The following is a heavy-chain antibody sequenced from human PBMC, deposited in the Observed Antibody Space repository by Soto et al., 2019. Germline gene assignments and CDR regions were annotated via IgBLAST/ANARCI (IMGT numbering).Heavy chain of an antibody. D-gene: IGHD6-13*01. CDR3: AKGKGPRSSSCYDY. CDR1: GFTFSSYA. J-gene: IGHJ4*02. Sequence: GGSLRLSCAASGFTFSSYAMSWVRQAPGKGLEWVSAISGSGGSTYYADSVKGRFTISRDNSKNTLYLQMNSLRAEDTAVYYCAKGKGPRSSSCYDYWGQGTLVTVSS. V-gene: IGHV3-23*01. CDR2: ISGSGGST.